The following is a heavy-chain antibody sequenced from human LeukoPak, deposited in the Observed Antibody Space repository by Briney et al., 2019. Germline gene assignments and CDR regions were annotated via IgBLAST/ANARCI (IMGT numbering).Heavy chain of an antibody. J-gene: IGHJ4*02. Sequence: GGSLRLSCVASGFTLSSYGMHWVRQAPGRGLEWVGVIWYDGSNKYYADSVKGRLTISRHNSKHTLYPQANSLRAEDTSVYDCARRKTGESYFDYWGQGTQVTVS. CDR2: IWYDGSNK. CDR3: ARRKTGESYFDY. V-gene: IGHV3-33*01. D-gene: IGHD7-27*01. CDR1: GFTLSSYG.